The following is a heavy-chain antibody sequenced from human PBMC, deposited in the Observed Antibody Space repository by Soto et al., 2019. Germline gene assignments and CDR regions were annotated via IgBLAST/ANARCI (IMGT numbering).Heavy chain of an antibody. V-gene: IGHV4-34*01. CDR3: ARDRAVVLRGIIRLYDWYDP. CDR1: GGSFSGYY. CDR2: INHSGST. Sequence: PSETLSLTCAVYGGSFSGYYWSWIRQPPGKGLEWIGEINHSGSTNYNPSLKSRVTISVDTSKNQFSLKLSSVTAADTAVYYCARDRAVVLRGIIRLYDWYDPWSRGTLVTVSS. J-gene: IGHJ5*02. D-gene: IGHD2-8*01.